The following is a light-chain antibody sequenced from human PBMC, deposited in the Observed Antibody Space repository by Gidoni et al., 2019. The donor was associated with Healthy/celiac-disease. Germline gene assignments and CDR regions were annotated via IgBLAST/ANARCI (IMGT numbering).Light chain of an antibody. J-gene: IGKJ1*01. Sequence: AIQLTQSPSSLSASVGDRVTITCRASQGINSALAWYQQKPGKAPDLLIYHASTLESGVPSRFSGSGAGTDFTLTISSLQPEDFATYYCHHSNSYPQTFGQGTKVEI. CDR3: HHSNSYPQT. V-gene: IGKV1-13*02. CDR1: QGINSA. CDR2: HAS.